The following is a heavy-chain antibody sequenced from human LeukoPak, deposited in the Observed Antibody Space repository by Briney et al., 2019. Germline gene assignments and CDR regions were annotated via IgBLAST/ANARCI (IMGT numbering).Heavy chain of an antibody. CDR1: GYSISSGYY. V-gene: IGHV4-38-2*02. Sequence: SETLSLTCTVSGYSISSGYYWGWIRQPPGKGLEWIGSIYHSGSTYYNPSLKSRVTISVDTSKNQFSLKLSSVTAADTAVYYCARWDDESVGATFNGFDYWGQGTLVTVSS. D-gene: IGHD1-26*01. J-gene: IGHJ4*02. CDR3: ARWDDESVGATFNGFDY. CDR2: IYHSGST.